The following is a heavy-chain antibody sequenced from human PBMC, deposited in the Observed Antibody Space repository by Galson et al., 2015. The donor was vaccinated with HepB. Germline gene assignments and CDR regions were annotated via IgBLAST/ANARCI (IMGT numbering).Heavy chain of an antibody. J-gene: IGHJ4*02. V-gene: IGHV3-48*03. Sequence: SLRLSCAASGFTFSSYEMNWVRQAPGKGLEWVSYISSSGSTIYYADSVKGRFTISRDNAKNSLYLQMNSLRAEDTAVYYCAKVYYYDSSGLNFDYWGQGTLVTVSS. CDR2: ISSSGSTI. CDR3: AKVYYYDSSGLNFDY. CDR1: GFTFSSYE. D-gene: IGHD3-22*01.